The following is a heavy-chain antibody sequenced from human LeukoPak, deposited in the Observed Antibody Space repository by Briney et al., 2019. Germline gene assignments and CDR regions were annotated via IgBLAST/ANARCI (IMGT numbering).Heavy chain of an antibody. Sequence: SETLSLTCTVSGGSISSSSYYWGWLRQPPGTGLEWVGSIYYSGSTYYNPSLKSRVTISVDTSKTQFSLKLSSVTAADTAVYYCARYCSSTSCYPSYYYGMDVWGQGTTVTVSS. CDR3: ARYCSSTSCYPSYYYGMDV. CDR2: IYYSGST. CDR1: GGSISSSSYY. D-gene: IGHD2-2*01. V-gene: IGHV4-39*01. J-gene: IGHJ6*02.